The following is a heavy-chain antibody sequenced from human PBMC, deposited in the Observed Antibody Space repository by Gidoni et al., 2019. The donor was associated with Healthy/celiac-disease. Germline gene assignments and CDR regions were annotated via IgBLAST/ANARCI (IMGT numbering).Heavy chain of an antibody. J-gene: IGHJ4*02. CDR1: GGSISSGSYY. Sequence: QVQLQESGPGLGKPSQPLSLTCTVSGGSISSGSYYWSWIRQPAGKGLEWIGRIYTSGSTNYNPSLKSRVTISVDTSKNQFSLKLSSVTAADTAVYYCARGPRFWSGYSDYFDYWGQGTLVTVSS. V-gene: IGHV4-61*02. CDR2: IYTSGST. D-gene: IGHD3-3*01. CDR3: ARGPRFWSGYSDYFDY.